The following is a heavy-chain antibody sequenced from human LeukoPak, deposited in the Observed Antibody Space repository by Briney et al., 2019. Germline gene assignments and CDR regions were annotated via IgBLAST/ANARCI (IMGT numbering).Heavy chain of an antibody. J-gene: IGHJ5*02. CDR1: GGSISSNSHY. CDR3: ARLWLARASNWFDP. Sequence: PSETLSLTCTVSGGSISSNSHYWGWIRQPPGKGLEWIGNIFYSGTTYYNPSLKSRVTISVDTSKNQFSLKLSSVTAADTAVYYCARLWLARASNWFDPWGQGTLVTVSS. V-gene: IGHV4-39*01. CDR2: IFYSGTT. D-gene: IGHD6-19*01.